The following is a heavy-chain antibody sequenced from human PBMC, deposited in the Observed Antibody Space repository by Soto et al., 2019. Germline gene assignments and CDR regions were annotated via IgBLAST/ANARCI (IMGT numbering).Heavy chain of an antibody. Sequence: SETLSLTCAVSGGSISSSNWWSWVRQPPGKGLEWIGEIYHSGSTNYNPPLKSRVTISVDKSKNQFSLKLSSVTAADTAVYYCATHFSYSSSSGGGYWGQGTLVTVS. D-gene: IGHD6-6*01. J-gene: IGHJ4*02. CDR2: IYHSGST. V-gene: IGHV4-4*02. CDR1: GGSISSSNW. CDR3: ATHFSYSSSSGGGY.